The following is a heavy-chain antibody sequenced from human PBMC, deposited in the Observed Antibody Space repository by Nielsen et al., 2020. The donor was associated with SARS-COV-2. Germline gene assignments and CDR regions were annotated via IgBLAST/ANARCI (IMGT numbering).Heavy chain of an antibody. Sequence: GESLKISCAASGFTFSDYYMSWIRQAPGKGLEWVSYISSSSSYTNYADSVKGRFTISRDNAKNSLYLQMNSLRAEDTAVYYCAREDTYSSSWYPDYWGQGTLVTVSS. D-gene: IGHD6-13*01. CDR1: GFTFSDYY. CDR2: ISSSSSYT. J-gene: IGHJ4*02. CDR3: AREDTYSSSWYPDY. V-gene: IGHV3-11*06.